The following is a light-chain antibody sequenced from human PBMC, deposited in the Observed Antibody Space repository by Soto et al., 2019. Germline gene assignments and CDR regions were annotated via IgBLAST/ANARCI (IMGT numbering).Light chain of an antibody. V-gene: IGLV2-14*01. CDR3: SSFTGRDTLV. CDR2: EVT. Sequence: QSVLTQPASVSGSPGQSITISCTGTSSDIGGYDFVSWYQQHPAKAPRLIISEVTNRPSGVSNRFSGSKSGNTASLTISGLQVGDGADYFCSSFTGRDTLVFGGGTKLTAL. J-gene: IGLJ3*02. CDR1: SSDIGGYDF.